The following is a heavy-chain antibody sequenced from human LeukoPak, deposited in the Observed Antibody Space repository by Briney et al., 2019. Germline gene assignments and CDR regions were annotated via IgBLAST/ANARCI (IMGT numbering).Heavy chain of an antibody. CDR3: ASGRERGGGY. CDR2: ISSSSSYI. J-gene: IGHJ4*02. V-gene: IGHV3-21*01. D-gene: IGHD4-23*01. Sequence: GGSLRLSCAASGFDFSSYSMDWVRQAPGKGLEWVSSISSSSSYIYYADSVRGRFTISRDNAKNSLYLQMNSLRAEDTAVYYCASGRERGGGYWGRGTLVTVSS. CDR1: GFDFSSYS.